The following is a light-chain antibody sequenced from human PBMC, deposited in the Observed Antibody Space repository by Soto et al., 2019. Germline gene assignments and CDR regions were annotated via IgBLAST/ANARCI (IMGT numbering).Light chain of an antibody. V-gene: IGKV1-5*01. J-gene: IGKJ1*01. CDR2: GAS. Sequence: TLSASVGDRVTITCRSRQSTSNWLAWYQQKQGKAPKLMIYGASIMESGVSLRFSGSGSGTEFTITISSLEPDDFETYYCQQYISYPRTFGQGTKVDIK. CDR3: QQYISYPRT. CDR1: QSTSNW.